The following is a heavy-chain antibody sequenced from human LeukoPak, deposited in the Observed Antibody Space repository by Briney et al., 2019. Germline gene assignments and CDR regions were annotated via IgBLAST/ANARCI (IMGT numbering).Heavy chain of an antibody. Sequence: ASVKVSCKASGYTFTNYAMNWVRQAPGQGLEWMGWIHPSTGNPTYAQGFAGRFVFSLDTSVSTTYLQISSLKAEDTAVYYCARAFQSLGGLSLPDYWGQGTLVTVSS. J-gene: IGHJ4*02. D-gene: IGHD3-16*02. CDR1: GYTFTNYA. CDR2: IHPSTGNP. V-gene: IGHV7-4-1*02. CDR3: ARAFQSLGGLSLPDY.